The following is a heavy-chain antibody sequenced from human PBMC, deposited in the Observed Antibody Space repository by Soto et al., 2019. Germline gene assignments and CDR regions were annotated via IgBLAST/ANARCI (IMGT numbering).Heavy chain of an antibody. J-gene: IGHJ6*02. D-gene: IGHD3-3*01. CDR3: ARDGLYAFWSGYPQYYYYYGIDV. CDR1: GYTFTSYA. V-gene: IGHV1-3*01. Sequence: ASVKVSCKASGYTFTSYAMHWVRQAPGQRLEWMGWINAGNGNTKYSQKFQGRVTITRDTSASTAYMELSSLRSEDTAVYYCARDGLYAFWSGYPQYYYYYGIDVWGQGTTVTVSS. CDR2: INAGNGNT.